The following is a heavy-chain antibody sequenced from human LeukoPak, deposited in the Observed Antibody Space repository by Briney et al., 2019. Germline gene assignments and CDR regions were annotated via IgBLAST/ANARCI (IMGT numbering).Heavy chain of an antibody. V-gene: IGHV4-38-2*02. CDR3: AREDRNYYYMDV. D-gene: IGHD2-15*01. CDR1: SYSISNGYD. J-gene: IGHJ6*03. Sequence: SETLSLTCSVSSYSISNGYDWGWIRQPPGKGLEWIGNIYHSGSTYYNPSLQSRVTISVDTSKNQFSLKVSSVTAADTAVYYCAREDRNYYYMDVWGKGTTVTVSS. CDR2: IYHSGST.